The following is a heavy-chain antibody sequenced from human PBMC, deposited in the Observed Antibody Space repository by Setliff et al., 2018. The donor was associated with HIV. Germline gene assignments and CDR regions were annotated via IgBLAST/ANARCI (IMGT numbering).Heavy chain of an antibody. CDR3: ARPSYSGYDYSFDY. CDR1: GYAFTGHW. Sequence: PGESLKISCQGSGYAFTGHWIGWVRQKPGKGLEWMGIIYPGDSDTRYSPSFQGQVTISADKSINTAYLQWSSLKASDTAMYYCARPSYSGYDYSFDYWGQGTLVTVSS. J-gene: IGHJ4*02. CDR2: IYPGDSDT. V-gene: IGHV5-51*01. D-gene: IGHD5-12*01.